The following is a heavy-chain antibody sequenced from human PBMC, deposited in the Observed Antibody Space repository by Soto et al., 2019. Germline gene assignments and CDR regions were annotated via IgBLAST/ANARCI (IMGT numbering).Heavy chain of an antibody. V-gene: IGHV4-59*01. CDR2: IYYAGST. CDR3: AREDRPYYDFWSGYYGPQFGYGMDV. Sequence: PSETLSLTCTVSGGSMISYYWSWIRQPPGRGLEWIGFIYYAGSTNYNPSLKSRVTISVDTSKNQFSLKLSSVTAADTAVYYCAREDRPYYDFWSGYYGPQFGYGMDVWGQGTTVTVSS. J-gene: IGHJ6*02. CDR1: GGSMISYY. D-gene: IGHD3-3*01.